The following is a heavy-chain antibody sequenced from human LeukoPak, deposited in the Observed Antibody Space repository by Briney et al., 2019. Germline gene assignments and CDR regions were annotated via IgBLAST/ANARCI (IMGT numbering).Heavy chain of an antibody. Sequence: SETLSLTCTVSGGSISSYYWSWIRQPPGKGLEWIGYIYYSGSTNYNPSLKSRVTISVDTSKNQFSLKLSSVTAADTAVYYCARTTSDYDYVWGSYHLKGENFDYWGQGTLVTVSS. CDR2: IYYSGST. CDR3: ARTTSDYDYVWGSYHLKGENFDY. J-gene: IGHJ4*02. V-gene: IGHV4-59*08. CDR1: GGSISSYY. D-gene: IGHD3-16*01.